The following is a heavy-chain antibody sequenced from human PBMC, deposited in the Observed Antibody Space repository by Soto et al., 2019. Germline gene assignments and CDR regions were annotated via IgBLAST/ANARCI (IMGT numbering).Heavy chain of an antibody. CDR3: AKDRNYSRYQFHY. J-gene: IGHJ4*02. D-gene: IGHD2-2*01. Sequence: GGSLRLSCAASGFTFSTYALSWVRQAPGKGLEWVSAISANGQGIYYADSVRGRFTISRDNSKNTIFLHMYSLRAEDTAVYYCAKDRNYSRYQFHYWGQGTLVTVSS. V-gene: IGHV3-23*01. CDR1: GFTFSTYA. CDR2: ISANGQGI.